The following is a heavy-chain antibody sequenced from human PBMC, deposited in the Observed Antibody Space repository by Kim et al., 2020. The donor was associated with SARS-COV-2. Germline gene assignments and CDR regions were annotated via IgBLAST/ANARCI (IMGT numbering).Heavy chain of an antibody. CDR2: IYYSGST. CDR1: GGSISSGDYY. CDR3: ARDCGYRDNWFDP. J-gene: IGHJ5*02. Sequence: SETLSLTCTVSGGSISSGDYYWSWIRQPPGKGLEWIGYIYYSGSTYYNPSLKSRVTISVDTSKNQFSLKLSSVTAADTAVYYCARDCGYRDNWFDPWGQGTLVTVSS. V-gene: IGHV4-30-4*01. D-gene: IGHD5-18*01.